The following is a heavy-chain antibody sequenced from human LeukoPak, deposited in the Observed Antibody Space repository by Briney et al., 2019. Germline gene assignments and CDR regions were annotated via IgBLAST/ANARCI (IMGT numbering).Heavy chain of an antibody. Sequence: PGGSLRLSCAASGFTFSSYAMSWVRQAPGKGLEWVSAISGSADNTYYADSVKGRFTISRDNSKNTLYLQMNSLRAEDTAVYYCAKELWVRGVINFDYWGQGTLVTVSS. CDR1: GFTFSSYA. V-gene: IGHV3-23*01. D-gene: IGHD3-10*01. J-gene: IGHJ4*02. CDR2: ISGSADNT. CDR3: AKELWVRGVINFDY.